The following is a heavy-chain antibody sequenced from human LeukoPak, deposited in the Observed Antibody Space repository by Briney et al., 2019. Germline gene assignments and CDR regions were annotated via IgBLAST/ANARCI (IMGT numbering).Heavy chain of an antibody. CDR1: GFTFSSYW. Sequence: GSLRLSCAASGFTFSSYWMSWVRQPPGKGLEWIGSIYYSGSTYYNPSLKSRVTISVDTSKNQFSLKLSSVTAADTAVYYCASSSGWYYGMDVWGQGTTVTVSS. CDR3: ASSSGWYYGMDV. D-gene: IGHD6-19*01. CDR2: IYYSGST. V-gene: IGHV4-39*01. J-gene: IGHJ6*02.